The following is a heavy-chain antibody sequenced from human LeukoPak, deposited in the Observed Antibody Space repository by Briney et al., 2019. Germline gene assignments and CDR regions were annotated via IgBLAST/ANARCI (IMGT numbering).Heavy chain of an antibody. Sequence: PGGSLRLSCAASGFTFSNQWMSWVRQAPGKGLEWVAKINQDGSAKSSMESVKGRFTISRDNAKNSLYLQMNSLRAEDTAVYYCGNTAMVETTDYWGQGTLVTVSS. D-gene: IGHD5-18*01. CDR2: INQDGSAK. V-gene: IGHV3-7*01. CDR1: GFTFSNQW. CDR3: GNTAMVETTDY. J-gene: IGHJ4*02.